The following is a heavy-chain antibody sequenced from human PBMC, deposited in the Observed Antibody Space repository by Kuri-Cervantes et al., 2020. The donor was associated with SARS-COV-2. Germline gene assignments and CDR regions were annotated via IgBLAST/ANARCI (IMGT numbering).Heavy chain of an antibody. CDR1: GFTFSSYS. V-gene: IGHV3-48*01. Sequence: LSLTCAASGFTFSSYSMNWVRQAPGKGLEWVSNIGSSISTIYHADSVKGRFTVSRDNAKNSLYLQMNSLRAEDTAVYHCARAPLSHSNAQPFWFDYWGQGTLVTVSS. CDR3: ARAPLSHSNAQPFWFDY. J-gene: IGHJ4*02. D-gene: IGHD4-11*01. CDR2: IGSSISTI.